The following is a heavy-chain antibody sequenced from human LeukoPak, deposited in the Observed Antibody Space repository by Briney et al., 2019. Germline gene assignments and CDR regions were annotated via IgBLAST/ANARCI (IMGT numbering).Heavy chain of an antibody. D-gene: IGHD1-26*01. CDR1: GFTFSSYA. Sequence: GGSLRLSCAASGFTFSSYAMHWVRRAPGKGLEYVSAITSNGDKTYYGNSVKGRFTISRDNSKNTLYLQMGSLSIEDVAVYYCARGGATTLFDYWGQGTLVTVSS. J-gene: IGHJ4*02. V-gene: IGHV3-64*01. CDR3: ARGGATTLFDY. CDR2: ITSNGDKT.